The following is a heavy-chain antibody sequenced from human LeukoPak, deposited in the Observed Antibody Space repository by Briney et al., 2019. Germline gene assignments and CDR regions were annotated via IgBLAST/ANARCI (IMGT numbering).Heavy chain of an antibody. V-gene: IGHV3-23*01. CDR2: ISGSGGST. Sequence: GGSLRLSCAASGFTFSSYAMSWVRQAPGKGLEWVSAISGSGGSTYYADSVKGRFTISRDNAKNSLYLQMNSLRAEDTAVYYCARRYLYYYDSSGYYGHGAFDIWGQGTMVTVSS. CDR1: GFTFSSYA. J-gene: IGHJ3*02. CDR3: ARRYLYYYDSSGYYGHGAFDI. D-gene: IGHD3-22*01.